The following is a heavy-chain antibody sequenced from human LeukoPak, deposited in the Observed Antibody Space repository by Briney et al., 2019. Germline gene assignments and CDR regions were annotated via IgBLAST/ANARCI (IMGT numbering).Heavy chain of an antibody. CDR1: GFTFSSYW. CDR3: AKDRQRGNYFRNYYYYMDV. CDR2: IKQDGSEK. Sequence: QPGGSLRLSCAASGFTFSSYWMSWVRQAPGKGLEWVANIKQDGSEKYYVDSVKGRFTISRDNAKNSLYLQMNSLRAEDTAVYYCAKDRQRGNYFRNYYYYMDVWGKGTTVTVSS. J-gene: IGHJ6*03. V-gene: IGHV3-7*01. D-gene: IGHD1-26*01.